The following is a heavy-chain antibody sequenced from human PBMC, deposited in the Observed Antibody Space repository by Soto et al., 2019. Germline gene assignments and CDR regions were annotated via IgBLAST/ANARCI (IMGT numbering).Heavy chain of an antibody. Sequence: ESLTISFKGSGYSFTSYWIGWLRQMHGEVLQWMGIIYPADSETIYSPSFQFQVTISADKSISTDSLQWSSLTASDTARYYSARSSTRLNCFDRWGQGTMVTVSS. J-gene: IGHJ5*02. V-gene: IGHV5-51*01. D-gene: IGHD2-2*01. CDR2: IYPADSET. CDR3: ARSSTRLNCFDR. CDR1: GYSFTSYW.